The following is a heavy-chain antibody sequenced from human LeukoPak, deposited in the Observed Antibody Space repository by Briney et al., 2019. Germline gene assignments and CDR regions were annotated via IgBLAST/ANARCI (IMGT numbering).Heavy chain of an antibody. CDR3: ARAASTGTVDY. V-gene: IGHV3-7*01. D-gene: IGHD6-13*01. CDR1: RFTFGIYW. Sequence: GGSLRLSCAASRFTFGIYWMSWVRQAPGKALEWVANINQDGSETYYVDPVEGRFTISRDNTKNSLYLQMNSLRAEDTALYFCARAASTGTVDYWGQGTMVTVSS. J-gene: IGHJ4*02. CDR2: INQDGSET.